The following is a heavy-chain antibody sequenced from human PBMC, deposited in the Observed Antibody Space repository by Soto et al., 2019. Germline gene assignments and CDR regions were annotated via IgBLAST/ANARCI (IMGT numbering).Heavy chain of an antibody. CDR2: IWYDGSNK. CDR3: ARERLSGGYFDY. CDR1: GFTFSSYG. V-gene: IGHV3-33*01. Sequence: QVQLVESGGGVAQPGRSLRLSCAASGFTFSSYGMHWVRQAPGKGLEWVAVIWYDGSNKYYADSVKGRFTISRDNSKNTLYLQMNSLRAEDTAVYYCARERLSGGYFDYWGQGTLVTVSS. D-gene: IGHD3-10*01. J-gene: IGHJ4*02.